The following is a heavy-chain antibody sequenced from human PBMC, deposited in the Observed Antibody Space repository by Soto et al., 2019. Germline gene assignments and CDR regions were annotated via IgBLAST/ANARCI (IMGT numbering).Heavy chain of an antibody. Sequence: PGESLKISCKGSGYSFTSYWIGWVRQMPGKGLEWMGIIYPGDSDTRYSPSFQGQVTISADKSISTAYLQWSSLKASDTAMYYCARGAYNSSSRRIYGMDVWGQGTTVTVSS. V-gene: IGHV5-51*01. CDR1: GYSFTSYW. J-gene: IGHJ6*02. CDR2: IYPGDSDT. CDR3: ARGAYNSSSRRIYGMDV. D-gene: IGHD6-6*01.